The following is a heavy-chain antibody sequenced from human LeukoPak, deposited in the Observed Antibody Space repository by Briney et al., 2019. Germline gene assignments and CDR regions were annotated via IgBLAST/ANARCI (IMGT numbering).Heavy chain of an antibody. D-gene: IGHD1-26*01. CDR1: GGSFSGYY. J-gene: IGHJ4*02. V-gene: IGHV4-34*01. CDR2: INHSGST. Sequence: SETLSLTCAVYGGSFSGYYWSWIRQPPGKGLEWIGEINHSGSTNYNPSLKSRVTISVDTSKNQFSLKLSSVTAADTAVYYCARGQVGATGNFDYWGQGTLVTVSS. CDR3: ARGQVGATGNFDY.